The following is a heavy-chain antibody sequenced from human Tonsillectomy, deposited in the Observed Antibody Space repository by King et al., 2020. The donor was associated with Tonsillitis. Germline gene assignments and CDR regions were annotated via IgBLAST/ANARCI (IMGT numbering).Heavy chain of an antibody. CDR1: GYSISSGYY. Sequence: VQLQESGPGLVKPSEPLSLTCAVTGYSISSGYYWAWIRQPPGKGLEWIGNIFHSGSTYYNPSLESRVMISVDTAKNQFSLKMRSVTTADTAIYYCARNTYDFLTGYDLAINWFAPWGQGTLVTVSS. CDR3: ARNTYDFLTGYDLAINWFAP. J-gene: IGHJ5*02. CDR2: IFHSGST. D-gene: IGHD3-9*01. V-gene: IGHV4-38-2*01.